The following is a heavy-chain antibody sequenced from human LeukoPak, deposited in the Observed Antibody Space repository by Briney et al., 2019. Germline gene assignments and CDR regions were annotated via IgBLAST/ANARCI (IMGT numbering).Heavy chain of an antibody. CDR2: ISSLSSTI. CDR3: ARDRAPNSGTVLAS. Sequence: GGSLRLSCAASGFTFSSHSMNWVRQAPGKGLEWVSYISSLSSTIYYADSMKGRFTISRDNAKNSVYLQMNSLRADDTAVYYCARDRAPNSGTVLASWGQGTLVTVSS. V-gene: IGHV3-48*01. J-gene: IGHJ5*02. D-gene: IGHD1-26*01. CDR1: GFTFSSHS.